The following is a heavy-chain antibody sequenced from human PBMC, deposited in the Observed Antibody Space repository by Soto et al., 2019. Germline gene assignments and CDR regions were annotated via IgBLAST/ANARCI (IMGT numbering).Heavy chain of an antibody. CDR2: IYYSGST. J-gene: IGHJ4*02. CDR1: GGSISSGGYY. D-gene: IGHD3-22*01. V-gene: IGHV4-31*03. Sequence: QVQLQESGPGLVKPSQTLSLTCTVSGGSISSGGYYWSWIRQHPGKGLEWIGYIYYSGSTYYNPSLKSRVSISVDTSKNQLSLKLSSVNAADTAVYYCARGRRAYYDSSGPRIDYWGQGTLVTVSS. CDR3: ARGRRAYYDSSGPRIDY.